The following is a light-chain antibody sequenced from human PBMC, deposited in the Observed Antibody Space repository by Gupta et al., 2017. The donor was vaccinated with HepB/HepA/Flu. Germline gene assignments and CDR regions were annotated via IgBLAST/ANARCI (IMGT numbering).Light chain of an antibody. J-gene: IGLJ2*01. Sequence: QSVLTQSTSVSGTPGQRVTISCSGSSSNVGRNNVNWYQQLPGTAPKLLIYYNDERPSGVPDRISGSKSGTSASLAISGLQSEDEADYYCAAWETSLNVVVFGGGTKLTVL. CDR3: AAWETSLNVVV. V-gene: IGLV1-44*01. CDR2: YND. CDR1: SSNVGRNN.